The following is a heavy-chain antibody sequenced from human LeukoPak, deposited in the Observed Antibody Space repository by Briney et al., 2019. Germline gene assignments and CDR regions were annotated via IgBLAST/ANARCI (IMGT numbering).Heavy chain of an antibody. D-gene: IGHD6-19*01. Sequence: GGSLRLSCAASGFTFSSYWMNWVRQAPGKGLEWVANIKQDGSVKNYVDSVKGRLTISRDNAKNSLYLQMNSLRAEDTAVYYCARSSGWLADYWGQGTLVTVSS. CDR3: ARSSGWLADY. CDR2: IKQDGSVK. CDR1: GFTFSSYW. J-gene: IGHJ4*02. V-gene: IGHV3-7*01.